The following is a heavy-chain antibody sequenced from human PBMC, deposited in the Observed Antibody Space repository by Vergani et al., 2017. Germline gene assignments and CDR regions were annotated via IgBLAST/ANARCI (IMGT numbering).Heavy chain of an antibody. Sequence: EVQLVESGGGLVKPGGSLRLSCAASGFTFSSYSMNWVRQAPGKGLEWVSSISSSSSYIYYADSVKGRFTISRDNAKNSLYLQMNSLRAEDTAVYYCARDGHCSSTSYYGSLDLAEYFQHWGQGTLVTVSS. CDR3: ARDGHCSSTSYYGSLDLAEYFQH. J-gene: IGHJ1*01. V-gene: IGHV3-21*01. D-gene: IGHD2-2*01. CDR2: ISSSSSYI. CDR1: GFTFSSYS.